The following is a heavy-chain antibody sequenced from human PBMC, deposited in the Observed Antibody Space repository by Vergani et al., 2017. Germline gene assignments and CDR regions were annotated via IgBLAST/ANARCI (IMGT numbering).Heavy chain of an antibody. CDR3: TTAIFWSGYYIFDY. D-gene: IGHD3-3*01. V-gene: IGHV3-49*03. Sequence: EVQLLESGGGLVQPGGSLRLSCTASGFTFGDYAMSWFRQAPGKGLEWVGFIRSKAYGGTTEYAASVKGRFTISRDDSKSIAYLQMNSLKTEDTAVYYCTTAIFWSGYYIFDYWGQGTLVTVSS. J-gene: IGHJ4*02. CDR1: GFTFGDYA. CDR2: IRSKAYGGTT.